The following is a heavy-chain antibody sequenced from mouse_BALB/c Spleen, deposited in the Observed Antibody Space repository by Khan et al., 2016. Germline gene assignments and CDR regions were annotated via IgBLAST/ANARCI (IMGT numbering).Heavy chain of an antibody. J-gene: IGHJ2*01. Sequence: QVQLKESGPGLVAPSQSLSITCTVSGFSLTSYGVHWVRQPPGKGLEWLGVIWAGGSTNYNSALMSRLSISKDNSKSQVFLKMNSLQTDDTAMYYCAREGNYYYRYVGYWGQGTTLTVSS. D-gene: IGHD2-14*01. CDR2: IWAGGST. CDR1: GFSLTSYG. V-gene: IGHV2-9*02. CDR3: AREGNYYYRYVGY.